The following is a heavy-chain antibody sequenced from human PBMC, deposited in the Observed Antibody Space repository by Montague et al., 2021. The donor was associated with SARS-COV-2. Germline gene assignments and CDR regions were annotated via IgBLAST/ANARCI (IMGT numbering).Heavy chain of an antibody. J-gene: IGHJ4*02. CDR1: GGSVSSGGYY. D-gene: IGHD6-13*01. V-gene: IGHV4-61*08. Sequence: SETLSLTCTVSGGSVSSGGYYWGWIRQPPGKGLEWIGYIYYSGSTNYNPSLKSRVTISLDTSKNQFSLKLTSVTAADTAVYYCVRVSLAAAATRSDYWGQGTLVTVSS. CDR2: IYYSGST. CDR3: VRVSLAAAATRSDY.